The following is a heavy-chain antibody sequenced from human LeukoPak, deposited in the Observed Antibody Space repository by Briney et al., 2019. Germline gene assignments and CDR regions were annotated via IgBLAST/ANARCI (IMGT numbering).Heavy chain of an antibody. CDR3: ARDWGDYGDYEGEGSRDY. J-gene: IGHJ4*02. CDR2: INPSGGST. CDR1: GYTLTSYY. Sequence: ASVKVSCKASGYTLTSYYMHWVRQAPGQGLEWMGIINPSGGSTSYAQKFQGRVTLTRDTSTRTVYMELSNLRSEDTAVYYCARDWGDYGDYEGEGSRDYWGQESLVTVAS. V-gene: IGHV1-46*01. D-gene: IGHD4-17*01.